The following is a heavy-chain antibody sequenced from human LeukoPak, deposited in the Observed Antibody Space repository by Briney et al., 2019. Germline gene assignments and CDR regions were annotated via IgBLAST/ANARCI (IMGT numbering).Heavy chain of an antibody. Sequence: GRSLRLSCAASEFTFSSYGMHWVRQAPGKGLEWVAVIWYDGSNKYYADSVKGRFTISRDNSKNTLYLQMNSLRAEDTAVYYCAPSRGWYDYWGQGTLVSVSS. J-gene: IGHJ4*02. CDR3: APSRGWYDY. D-gene: IGHD6-19*01. CDR2: IWYDGSNK. CDR1: EFTFSSYG. V-gene: IGHV3-33*01.